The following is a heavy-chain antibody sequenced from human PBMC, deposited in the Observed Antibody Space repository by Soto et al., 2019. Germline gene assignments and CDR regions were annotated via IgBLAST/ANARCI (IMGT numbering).Heavy chain of an antibody. D-gene: IGHD3-3*01. J-gene: IGHJ4*02. Sequence: GGSLRLSCAASGFTFSSYAMSWVRQAPGKGLEWVSAISGSGGSTYYADSVKGRFTISRDNSKNTLYLQMNSLRAEDTAVYYCAKVSAPYYDFWSGYYPDYWGQGTLVTVSS. CDR1: GFTFSSYA. CDR2: ISGSGGST. V-gene: IGHV3-23*01. CDR3: AKVSAPYYDFWSGYYPDY.